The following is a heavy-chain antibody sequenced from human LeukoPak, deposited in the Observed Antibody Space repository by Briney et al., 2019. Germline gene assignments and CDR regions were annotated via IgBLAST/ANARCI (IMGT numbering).Heavy chain of an antibody. D-gene: IGHD6-13*01. V-gene: IGHV5-51*01. CDR2: IYPGDSDT. Sequence: GESLKISFKGSGYSFTSYWIGWVRPMPGKGLEWMGIIYPGDSDTRYSPSFQGQVTISADKSISTAYLQWSSLKASDTAMYYCARHQAAGREFYYYYGMDVWGQGTTVTVSS. CDR3: ARHQAAGREFYYYYGMDV. J-gene: IGHJ6*02. CDR1: GYSFTSYW.